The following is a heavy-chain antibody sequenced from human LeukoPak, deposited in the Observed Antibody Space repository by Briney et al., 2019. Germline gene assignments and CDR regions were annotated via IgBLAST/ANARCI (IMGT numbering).Heavy chain of an antibody. CDR2: IYHGGST. J-gene: IGHJ5*02. D-gene: IGHD6-13*01. CDR1: GGSISSSNW. V-gene: IGHV4-4*02. Sequence: SETLSLTCAVSGGSISSSNWWSWVRQPPGKGLEWIGEIYHGGSTNYNPSLKSRVTISVDKSKNQFSLKLSSVTAADTAVYYCARGGSSSWYGGFDPWGQGTLVTVSS. CDR3: ARGGSSSWYGGFDP.